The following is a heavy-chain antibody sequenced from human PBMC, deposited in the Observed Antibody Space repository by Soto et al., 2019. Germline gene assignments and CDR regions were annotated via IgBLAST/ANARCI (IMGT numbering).Heavy chain of an antibody. CDR1: GFTFTSSA. V-gene: IGHV1-58*01. Sequence: QLQLVQSGPEVKKPGTSVKVSCKASGFTFTSSAVQWVRQARGQRLEWIGWIVVGSGNTNYAQKFQERVTITRDMSTSTAYMELSSLRSEDTAVYYCAADLEDSSSLRGMDVWGQGTTVTVSS. CDR3: AADLEDSSSLRGMDV. D-gene: IGHD6-6*01. J-gene: IGHJ6*02. CDR2: IVVGSGNT.